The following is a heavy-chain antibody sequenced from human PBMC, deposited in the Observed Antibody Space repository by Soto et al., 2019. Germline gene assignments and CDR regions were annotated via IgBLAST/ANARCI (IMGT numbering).Heavy chain of an antibody. CDR2: IYYSGST. CDR3: ARHDNGSGSQSVGDFDY. J-gene: IGHJ4*02. CDR1: GGSISSSSYY. D-gene: IGHD3-10*01. V-gene: IGHV4-39*01. Sequence: QLQLQESGPGLVKPSETLSLTCTVSGGSISSSSYYWGWIRQPPGKGLEWIGSIYYSGSTYYNPSRKSRVTISVDTSKNQFSLKLSSVNAADTAVYYWARHDNGSGSQSVGDFDYWGQGTLVTVSS.